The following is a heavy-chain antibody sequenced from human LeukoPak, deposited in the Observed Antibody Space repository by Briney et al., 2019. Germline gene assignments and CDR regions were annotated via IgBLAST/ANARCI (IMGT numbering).Heavy chain of an antibody. CDR3: AKDQKDDRNALDY. D-gene: IGHD1-14*01. V-gene: IGHV3-43D*03. CDR1: GFTFSSYG. J-gene: IGHJ4*02. CDR2: ISWDGGST. Sequence: PGGSLRLSCAASGFTFSSYGMHWVRQAPGKGLEWVSLISWDGGSTYYADSVKGRFTISRDNSKNSLYLQMNSLRAEDTALYYCAKDQKDDRNALDYWGQGTLVTVSS.